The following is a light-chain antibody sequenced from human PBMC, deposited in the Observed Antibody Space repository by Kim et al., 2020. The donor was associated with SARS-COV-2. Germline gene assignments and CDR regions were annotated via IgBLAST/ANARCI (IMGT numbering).Light chain of an antibody. V-gene: IGLV3-21*04. Sequence: APGKTARITCGGNNIGSKSVHWYQQKPGQAHVLVIYYDSDRPSGIPERFSGSNSGNTATLTISRVEAGDEADYYCQVWDSSSDQYVFGTGTKVTVL. CDR3: QVWDSSSDQYV. CDR2: YDS. J-gene: IGLJ1*01. CDR1: NIGSKS.